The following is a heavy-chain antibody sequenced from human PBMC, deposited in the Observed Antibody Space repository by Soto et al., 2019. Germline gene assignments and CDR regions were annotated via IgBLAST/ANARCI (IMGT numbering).Heavy chain of an antibody. CDR3: ARAKGLLTVTTAWFDP. V-gene: IGHV4-30-4*01. CDR2: IYYSGST. D-gene: IGHD4-17*01. Sequence: QVQLQESGPGLVKPSQTLSLTCTVSGGSISSGDYYWSWIRQPPGKGLEGIGYIYYSGSTYYNPSLKKRGTISGDTSKNQFSLKLSSVTAADTALYYCARAKGLLTVTTAWFDPWGQGTLVTVSS. CDR1: GGSISSGDYY. J-gene: IGHJ5*02.